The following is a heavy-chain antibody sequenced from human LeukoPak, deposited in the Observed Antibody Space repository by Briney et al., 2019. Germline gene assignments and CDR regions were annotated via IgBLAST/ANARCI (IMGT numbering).Heavy chain of an antibody. CDR2: IYSGGST. CDR1: GFTVSSNY. D-gene: IGHD3-22*01. J-gene: IGHJ3*02. V-gene: IGHV3-53*01. CDR3: ARVGVPHFNYYDSSAHLGQYAFDI. Sequence: GGSLRLSCAASGFTVSSNYMSWVRHAPGKGLEWVSVIYSGGSTYYADSVKGRFTISGDNTNTTVYLQRSSLAADDTAVYYCARVGVPHFNYYDSSAHLGQYAFDIWGQGIMVTVSS.